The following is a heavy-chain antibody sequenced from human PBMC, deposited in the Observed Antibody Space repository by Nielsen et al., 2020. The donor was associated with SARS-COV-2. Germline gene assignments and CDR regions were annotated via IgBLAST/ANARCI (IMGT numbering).Heavy chain of an antibody. D-gene: IGHD1-26*01. CDR3: ARDLYSGSYQGHFDY. CDR1: GYTFTSYG. CDR2: ISSYNGNT. Sequence: ASVKVSCKASGYTFTSYGISWVRQAPGQGLEWMGWISSYNGNTNYAQKLQGRVTMTTDTSTSTAYMELSSLRSEDTAIYFCARDLYSGSYQGHFDYWGQGTLVTVSS. V-gene: IGHV1-18*04. J-gene: IGHJ4*02.